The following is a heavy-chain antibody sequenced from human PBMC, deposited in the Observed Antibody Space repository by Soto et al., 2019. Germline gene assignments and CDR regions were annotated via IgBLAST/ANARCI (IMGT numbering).Heavy chain of an antibody. CDR1: GGSVGSGSHY. CDR2: IYYSGST. V-gene: IGHV4-61*01. CDR3: ARGYSSGPIDY. D-gene: IGHD6-19*01. Sequence: SETLSLTCTVSGGSVGSGSHYWSWIRQPPGKGLEWIGYIYYSGSTKYNPSLKSRVTISGDTSKNQFSLKLRSVTAADTAVYYCARGYSSGPIDYWGQGTLVTVSS. J-gene: IGHJ4*02.